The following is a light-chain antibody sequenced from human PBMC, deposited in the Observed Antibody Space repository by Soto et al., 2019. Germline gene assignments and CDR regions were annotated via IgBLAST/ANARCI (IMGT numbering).Light chain of an antibody. V-gene: IGLV1-44*01. CDR2: NNN. Sequence: QSALTQPPSASGTPGQRVTISCSGSSSNIETNTVDWYQHLPGTAPKVLIFNNNQRPSGVPDRCSGSKSGTSASLAISGRQSEDEAHYYCAVWDDSLSGMIFGGGTKLTVL. CDR1: SSNIETNT. J-gene: IGLJ2*01. CDR3: AVWDDSLSGMI.